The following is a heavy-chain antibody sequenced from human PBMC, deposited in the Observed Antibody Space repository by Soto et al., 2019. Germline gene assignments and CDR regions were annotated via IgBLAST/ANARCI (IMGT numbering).Heavy chain of an antibody. CDR2: IWYDGSNK. J-gene: IGHJ3*02. D-gene: IGHD3-9*01. CDR1: GVTFSSYG. CDR3: ARERTDYDILTGYYQSAAFDI. V-gene: IGHV3-33*01. Sequence: PGGSLRLSCAASGVTFSSYGMHWVRQAPGKGLEWVAVIWYDGSNKYYADSVKGRFTISRDNSKNTLYLQMNSLRAEDTAVYYCARERTDYDILTGYYQSAAFDIWGQGTMVTVSS.